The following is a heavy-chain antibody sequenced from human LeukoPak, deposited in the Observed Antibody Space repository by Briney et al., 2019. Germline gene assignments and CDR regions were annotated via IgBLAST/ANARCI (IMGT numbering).Heavy chain of an antibody. J-gene: IGHJ6*02. CDR3: ARQKWEQQGRDYYFNGLDV. D-gene: IGHD1/OR15-1a*01. CDR2: INHSGST. V-gene: IGHV4-34*01. CDR1: GWSFSGYY. Sequence: PSETLSLTCAVYGWSFSGYYWSWIRQPPGKGLEWIGEINHSGSTNYNPSFTSRVTMSVDSYRNQFSLKQTSVTAADTAVYYCARQKWEQQGRDYYFNGLDVWGPGTTVIVSS.